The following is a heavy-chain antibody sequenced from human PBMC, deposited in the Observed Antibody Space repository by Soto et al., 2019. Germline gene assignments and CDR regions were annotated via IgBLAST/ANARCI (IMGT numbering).Heavy chain of an antibody. Sequence: QVHLVQSGPEVKTPGASVKVSCKTSGYTFHTYNIGWARQAPGQGLEWMGWISTYRGNTDYAQKFQRRVTMTTDTSTSTAYMELRSLRSADASLYSCARKVWENSDAFDMSGQGTMVTVSS. CDR3: ARKVWENSDAFDM. CDR1: GYTFHTYN. CDR2: ISTYRGNT. D-gene: IGHD1-26*01. V-gene: IGHV1-18*04. J-gene: IGHJ3*02.